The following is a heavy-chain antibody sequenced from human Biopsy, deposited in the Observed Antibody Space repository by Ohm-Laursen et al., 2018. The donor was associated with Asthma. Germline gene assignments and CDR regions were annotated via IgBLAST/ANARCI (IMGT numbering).Heavy chain of an antibody. J-gene: IGHJ4*02. D-gene: IGHD4-17*01. CDR3: TRTVAATPYDY. CDR2: IKPDGNER. CDR1: GFTFGDYW. V-gene: IGHV3-7*01. Sequence: SLRLSCSASGFTFGDYWMSWVRQVPGKDLEWVANIKPDGNERYYVDSVKGRFTISRDNANNSLYLQMKFLGAEDTAVYYCTRTVAATPYDYWGQGTLVTVSS.